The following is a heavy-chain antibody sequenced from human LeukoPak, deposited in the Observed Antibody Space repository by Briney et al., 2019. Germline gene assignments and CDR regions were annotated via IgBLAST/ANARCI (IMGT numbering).Heavy chain of an antibody. CDR2: IDPEDGET. D-gene: IGHD3-22*01. CDR3: ATHSGSGYYYGYFDY. Sequence: ATLKVSCKVSGYTLTELSMHWVRQAPGKGLEWIGGIDPEDGETIYAQKCQGRFTMTENTPRDTAYTELSSLRSEDTAVYYCATHSGSGYYYGYFDYWGQGSLVTVSS. CDR1: GYTLTELS. J-gene: IGHJ4*03. V-gene: IGHV1-24*01.